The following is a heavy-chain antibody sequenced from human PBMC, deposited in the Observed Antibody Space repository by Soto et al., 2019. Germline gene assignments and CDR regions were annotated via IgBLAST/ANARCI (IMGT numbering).Heavy chain of an antibody. CDR1: VFTFSSYA. CDR3: AKDFVPWSGYSYGMDV. J-gene: IGHJ6*02. D-gene: IGHD3-3*01. CDR2: ISGSGGST. Sequence: ETLRLSCAASVFTFSSYAMSWVRQAPGKGLEWVSAISGSGGSTYYADSVKGRFTISRDNSKNTLYLQMNSLRAEDTAVYYCAKDFVPWSGYSYGMDVWGQGTTVTVSS. V-gene: IGHV3-23*01.